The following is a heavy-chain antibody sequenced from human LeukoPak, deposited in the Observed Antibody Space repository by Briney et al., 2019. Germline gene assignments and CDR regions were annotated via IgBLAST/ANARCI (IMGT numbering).Heavy chain of an antibody. CDR2: IYYSGST. V-gene: IGHV4-59*01. CDR3: ATGRGFLESGY. CDR1: GGSISSYY. D-gene: IGHD3-3*01. J-gene: IGHJ4*02. Sequence: SETLSLTCTVSGGSISSYYWSWIRQPPGKGLEWIGYIYYSGSTNYNPSLKSRVTISVDTSKNQFSLKLSSVTAADTAVYYCATGRGFLESGYWGQGTLVTVSS.